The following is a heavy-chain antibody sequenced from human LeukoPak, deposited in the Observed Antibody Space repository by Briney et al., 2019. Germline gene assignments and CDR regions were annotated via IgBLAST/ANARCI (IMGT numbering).Heavy chain of an antibody. CDR3: ARPNRLRVRLYSYGSDYWFDP. D-gene: IGHD5-18*01. Sequence: PSETLSLTCTVSGGSISSGDYYWSWIRQPPGKGLEWVGYIYYSGSTYYNPSLKSRVTISVDTSKNQFSLRLSSVTAADTAVYYCARPNRLRVRLYSYGSDYWFDPWGQGTLVTVSS. CDR2: IYYSGST. CDR1: GGSISSGDYY. J-gene: IGHJ5*02. V-gene: IGHV4-30-4*01.